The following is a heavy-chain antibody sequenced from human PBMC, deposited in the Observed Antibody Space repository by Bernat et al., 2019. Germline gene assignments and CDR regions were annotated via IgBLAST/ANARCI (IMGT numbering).Heavy chain of an antibody. D-gene: IGHD6-13*01. CDR1: GFTFSSYG. CDR2: ISYDGSNK. V-gene: IGHV3-30*18. Sequence: QVQLVESGGGVVQPGRSLRLSCAASGFTFSSYGMHWVRQAPGKGLEWVAVISYDGSNKYYADSVKGRFTIFRDNSKNTLYLQMNSLRAEDTAVYYCAKDLLDSSWSIWYYYGMDVWGQGTTVTVSS. CDR3: AKDLLDSSWSIWYYYGMDV. J-gene: IGHJ6*02.